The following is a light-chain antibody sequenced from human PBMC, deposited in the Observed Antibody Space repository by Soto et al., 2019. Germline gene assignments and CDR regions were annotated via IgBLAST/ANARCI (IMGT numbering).Light chain of an antibody. CDR3: QQYGSPLT. V-gene: IGKV3-20*01. CDR2: GAS. Sequence: EIVLTQSPGTLSLSPGERATLSCRASQSVSSNYLAWYQQKPGQAPRLLIYGASSRATGIPDRFSGSGSGTDFTLTISRLEPEDFAVYYCQQYGSPLTFGGGTKWIS. J-gene: IGKJ4*01. CDR1: QSVSSNY.